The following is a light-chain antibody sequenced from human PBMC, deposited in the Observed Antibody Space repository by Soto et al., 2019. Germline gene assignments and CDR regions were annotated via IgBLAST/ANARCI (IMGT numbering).Light chain of an antibody. Sequence: DIQMTQSPSSLSASVGDRITITCRSSQTIDTYLNWFQQKPGKGPKLLIYAASNLQSGVPSRFSGSGSGTNFSVTISSLQPDDSATYYCQHYNSYSEAFGQGTKVELK. CDR3: QHYNSYSEA. J-gene: IGKJ1*01. CDR1: QTIDTY. V-gene: IGKV1-39*01. CDR2: AAS.